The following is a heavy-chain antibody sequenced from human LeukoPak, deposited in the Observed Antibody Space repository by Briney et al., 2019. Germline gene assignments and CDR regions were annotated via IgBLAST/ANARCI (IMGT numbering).Heavy chain of an antibody. CDR2: IYYSGST. V-gene: IGHV4-59*06. CDR3: AGDIVVVPAAPRIPI. CDR1: GGSFSGYY. J-gene: IGHJ3*02. D-gene: IGHD2-2*01. Sequence: PSETLSLTCAVYGGSFSGYYWSWIRQPPGKGLEWIGYIYYSGSTYYNPSLKSRVTISVDTSKNQFSLKLSSVTAADTAVYYCAGDIVVVPAAPRIPIWGQGTMVTVSS.